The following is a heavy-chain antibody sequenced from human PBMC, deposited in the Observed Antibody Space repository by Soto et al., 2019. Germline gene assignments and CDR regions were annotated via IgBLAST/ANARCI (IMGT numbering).Heavy chain of an antibody. CDR1: GGSISSSNW. CDR3: ARDTPHGYSSSWYGIKYFDY. D-gene: IGHD6-13*01. CDR2: IYHSGST. V-gene: IGHV4-4*02. Sequence: QVQLQESGPGLVKPSGTLSLTCAVSGGSISSSNWWSWVRQPPGKGLEWIGEIYHSGSTNYNPSLKSRVTISVDKSKNQFSLKLSSVTAADTAVYYCARDTPHGYSSSWYGIKYFDYWGQGTLVTVSS. J-gene: IGHJ4*02.